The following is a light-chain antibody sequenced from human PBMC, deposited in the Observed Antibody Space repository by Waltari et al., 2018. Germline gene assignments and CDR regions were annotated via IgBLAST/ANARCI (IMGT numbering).Light chain of an antibody. CDR2: DAS. J-gene: IGKJ1*01. Sequence: EMVLTQSPGTLPLSPGERATLPCRASQSVSRTLAWYQQKPGQAPRLLIYDASSRATGIPDRFSGSGSGTDFSLTISRLEPEDFAVYYCQKYVTLPATFGQGTKVEVK. CDR1: QSVSRT. CDR3: QKYVTLPAT. V-gene: IGKV3-20*01.